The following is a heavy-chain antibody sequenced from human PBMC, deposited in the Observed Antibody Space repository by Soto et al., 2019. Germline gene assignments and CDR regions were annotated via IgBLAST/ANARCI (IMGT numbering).Heavy chain of an antibody. D-gene: IGHD6-6*01. CDR2: IYYSGST. CDR3: ARIIAARFDY. V-gene: IGHV4-61*01. CDR1: GGADSGGSYY. Sequence: SETESLNGTVSGGADSGGSYYWSWIRQPPGKGLEWIGYIYYSGSTNHNPSLKSRVTISVDTSKNQFSLKLSSVTAADTAVYYCARIIAARFDYWGQGSLVTVSS. J-gene: IGHJ4*02.